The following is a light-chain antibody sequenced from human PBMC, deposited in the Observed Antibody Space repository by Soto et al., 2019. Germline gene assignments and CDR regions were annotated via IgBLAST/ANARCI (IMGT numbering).Light chain of an antibody. V-gene: IGKV3-20*01. CDR1: QSVSSNY. CDR2: GIS. J-gene: IGKJ1*01. CDR3: QQYGSSPWT. Sequence: EIALTQSPGTLSLSPGERATLSCRASQSVSSNYLAWYEQKPGQAPRLLIYGISSRATGIPDRFSGSGSGTDFTLTISRLEPEDFAVYYCQQYGSSPWTFGQGTKVEI.